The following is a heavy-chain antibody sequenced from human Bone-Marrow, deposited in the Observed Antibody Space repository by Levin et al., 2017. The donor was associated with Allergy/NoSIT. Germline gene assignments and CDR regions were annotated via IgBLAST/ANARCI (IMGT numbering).Heavy chain of an antibody. Sequence: ASVEVSCKASGYTFTSYAMSWVRQAPGQGLEWMGWINTNTGNPTYAQGFTGRFVFSFDTSVSTAYLQISSLKAEDTAVYFCARVGGEYEVNYWGQGTLVTVSS. CDR2: INTNTGNP. CDR1: GYTFTSYA. D-gene: IGHD2/OR15-2a*01. V-gene: IGHV7-4-1*02. J-gene: IGHJ4*02. CDR3: ARVGGEYEVNY.